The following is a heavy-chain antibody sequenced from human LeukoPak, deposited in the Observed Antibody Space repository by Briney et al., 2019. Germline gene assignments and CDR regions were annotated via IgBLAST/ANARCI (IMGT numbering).Heavy chain of an antibody. D-gene: IGHD2-8*01. CDR1: GGSISSSSYY. V-gene: IGHV4-39*07. Sequence: PSETLSLTCTVSGGSISSSSYYWGWIRQPPGKGLEWIGSIYYSGSTYYNPSLKSRVTISVDTSKNEFSLKLSSVTAADTAVYYCARGWRFSHCTNGVCYTTAFDIWGQGTMVTVSS. CDR3: ARGWRFSHCTNGVCYTTAFDI. J-gene: IGHJ3*02. CDR2: IYYSGST.